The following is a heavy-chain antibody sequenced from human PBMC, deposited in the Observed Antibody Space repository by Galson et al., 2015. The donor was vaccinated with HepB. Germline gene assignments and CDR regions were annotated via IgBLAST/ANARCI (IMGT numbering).Heavy chain of an antibody. V-gene: IGHV3-74*01. CDR2: INSDGRTT. D-gene: IGHD5/OR15-5a*01. J-gene: IGHJ4*02. Sequence: SLRLSCAASGFTFSNYWLHWVRQAPGKGLVWVSGINSDGRTTNYADSVKGRFTTSRDNANRMLYLQMNNLRVEDTAIYYCACVRGDYWSQGTLVTVSS. CDR1: GFTFSNYW. CDR3: ACVRGDY.